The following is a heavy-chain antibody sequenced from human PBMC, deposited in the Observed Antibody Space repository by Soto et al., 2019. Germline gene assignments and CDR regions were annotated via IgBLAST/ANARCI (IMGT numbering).Heavy chain of an antibody. CDR2: ISSSGSTI. D-gene: IGHD3-3*01. J-gene: IGHJ6*02. CDR1: GFTFSSYE. V-gene: IGHV3-48*03. CDR3: ARDSQAYYDFWSGYYLGQNNTSNEHYGMDV. Sequence: GGSLRLSCAASGFTFSSYEMNWVRQAPGKGLEWVSYISSSGSTIYYADSVKGRFTISRDNAKNSLYLQMNSLRAEDTAVYYCARDSQAYYDFWSGYYLGQNNTSNEHYGMDVWGQGTTVTVSS.